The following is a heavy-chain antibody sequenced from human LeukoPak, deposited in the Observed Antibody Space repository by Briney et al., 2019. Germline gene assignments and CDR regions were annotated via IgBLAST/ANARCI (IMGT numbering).Heavy chain of an antibody. V-gene: IGHV3-23*01. CDR1: VFTFSSYA. Sequence: PGGSLRLSCAASVFTFSSYAMSWVRQAPGKGLEWVSAISGSGGSTYYADSVKGRFTISRDNPKNTLYLQMNSLRAEDTAVYYCAKNVYWWELLPFDYWGQGTLVTVSS. CDR3: AKNVYWWELLPFDY. CDR2: ISGSGGST. J-gene: IGHJ4*02. D-gene: IGHD1-26*01.